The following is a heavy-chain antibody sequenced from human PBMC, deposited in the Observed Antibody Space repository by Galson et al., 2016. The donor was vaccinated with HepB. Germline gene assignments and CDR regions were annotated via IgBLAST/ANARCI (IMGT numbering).Heavy chain of an antibody. J-gene: IGHJ4*02. D-gene: IGHD3-16*01. Sequence: SVKVSCKASGYTFTSYDINWVRQATGQGLEWMGRISPNGGETSYTPKFQGSVTLTRNTSTSTVYMELSGLKADDPGVYFCASSPHSFAFVLGGLDYWGQGTLVTVAS. CDR1: GYTFTSYD. CDR3: ASSPHSFAFVLGGLDY. CDR2: ISPNGGET. V-gene: IGHV1-8*01.